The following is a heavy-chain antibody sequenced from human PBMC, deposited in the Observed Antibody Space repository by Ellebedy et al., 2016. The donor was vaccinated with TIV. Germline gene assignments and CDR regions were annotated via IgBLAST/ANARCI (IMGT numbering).Heavy chain of an antibody. V-gene: IGHV3-21*04. CDR3: VRASSGFDY. CDR2: ISTSSSYI. CDR1: GFTFSSYT. D-gene: IGHD6-25*01. J-gene: IGHJ4*02. Sequence: GESLKISCAASGFTFSSYTMNWVRQAPGKGLEWVSSISTSSSYIYYAGSVKGRFTISRDNAKDSLYLQMNSLRAEDTAVYYCVRASSGFDYWGQGTLVTVSS.